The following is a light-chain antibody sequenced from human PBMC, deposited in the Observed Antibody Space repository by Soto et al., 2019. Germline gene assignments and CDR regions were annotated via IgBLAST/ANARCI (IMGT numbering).Light chain of an antibody. V-gene: IGKV1-39*01. Sequence: DIQMTQSPSSLSASVADRVTITCRASQSISSFLNWYQQKPGKAPKLLIYAASSLQSGVPSRFSGSGSGTDFTLTISSLQPEDFATYYCQQSYRTPATFGGGTKVEIK. J-gene: IGKJ4*01. CDR3: QQSYRTPAT. CDR2: AAS. CDR1: QSISSF.